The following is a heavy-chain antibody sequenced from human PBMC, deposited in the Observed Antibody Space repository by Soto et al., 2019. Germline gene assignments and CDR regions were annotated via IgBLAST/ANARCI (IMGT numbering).Heavy chain of an antibody. D-gene: IGHD4-17*01. CDR2: ISGSGGNT. CDR1: GLTSSTYA. CDR3: AKRLTTVTTMFDC. J-gene: IGHJ4*02. V-gene: IGHV3-23*01. Sequence: GGSLRLSCAASGLTSSTYAMSWVRQAPGKGLEWVSGISGSGGNTYYADSVKGRFTTSRDNSKNMLYLQMNSLRAEDTAVYYCAKRLTTVTTMFDCWGQGTLVTVSS.